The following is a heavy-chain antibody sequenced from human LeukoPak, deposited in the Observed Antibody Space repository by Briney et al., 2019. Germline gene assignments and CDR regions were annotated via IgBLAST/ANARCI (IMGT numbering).Heavy chain of an antibody. CDR2: INHSGST. CDR1: GGSFSGYY. V-gene: IGHV4-34*01. CDR3: ARTRGYSYGYSS. J-gene: IGHJ5*02. D-gene: IGHD5-18*01. Sequence: PSETLSLTCAVYGGSFSGYYWSWIRQPPGKGLEWIGEINHSGSTNYNPSLKSRVTISVDTSKNQFSLKLSSVTAADTAVYYCARTRGYSYGYSSWGQGTLVTVSS.